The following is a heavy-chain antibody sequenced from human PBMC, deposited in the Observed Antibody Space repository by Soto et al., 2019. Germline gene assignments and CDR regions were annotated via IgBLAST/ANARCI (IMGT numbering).Heavy chain of an antibody. V-gene: IGHV3-33*01. D-gene: IGHD6-13*01. CDR2: IWYDGSNK. J-gene: IGHJ4*02. CDR3: ARDSSSSWTWFDY. CDR1: GFTFSSYG. Sequence: LRLSCAASGFTFSSYGMHWVRQAPGKGLEWVAVIWYDGSNKYYADSVKGRFTISRDNSKNKLYLQMNSLRAEDTAVYYCARDSSSSWTWFDYWGQGTLVTVSS.